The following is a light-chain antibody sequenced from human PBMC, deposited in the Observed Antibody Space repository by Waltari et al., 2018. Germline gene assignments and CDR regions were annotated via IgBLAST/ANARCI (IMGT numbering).Light chain of an antibody. CDR2: GVS. V-gene: IGKV3-20*01. J-gene: IGKJ2*01. CDR3: QQYSSSPNT. Sequence: EIVLTQSPGTLSLSSGERATLSCRASQILSSTYLAWYQQKSGQAPRLLIFGVSNRATGIPDRFSGSGSGTDFTLTINRLEPEDFAVYFCQQYSSSPNTFGQGTKLEI. CDR1: QILSSTY.